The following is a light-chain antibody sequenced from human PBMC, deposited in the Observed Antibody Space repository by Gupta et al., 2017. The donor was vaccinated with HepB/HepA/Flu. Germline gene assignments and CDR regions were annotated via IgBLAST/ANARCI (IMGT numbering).Light chain of an antibody. CDR1: QSVSDY. J-gene: IGKJ4*01. CDR3: HHRSSCPFT. V-gene: IGKV3-11*01. Sequence: EIVLTQSPATLSLSPGERATLSCRASQSVSDYLAWYQQKPGQAPRLLIYDASRRATGLPARFSGSGSGTEFTLTISSREPEDFAVYYCHHRSSCPFTFGRGTKVDSK. CDR2: DAS.